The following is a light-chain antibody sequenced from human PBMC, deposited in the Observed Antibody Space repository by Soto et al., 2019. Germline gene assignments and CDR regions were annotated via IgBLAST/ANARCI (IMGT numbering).Light chain of an antibody. CDR2: DVS. J-gene: IGLJ2*01. V-gene: IGLV2-14*03. Sequence: QSVLTQPASVSGSPGQSITISCTGTSVDVAVYNYVSWYQQHPGKAPKLLIYDVSNRPSGVSDRFSGSRSGDTASLTISGVQAADEADYYCSSYATSSALFGGGTKVTDL. CDR3: SSYATSSAL. CDR1: SVDVAVYNY.